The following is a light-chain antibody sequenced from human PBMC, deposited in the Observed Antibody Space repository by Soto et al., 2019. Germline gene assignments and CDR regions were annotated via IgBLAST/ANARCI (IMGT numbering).Light chain of an antibody. CDR2: DAS. CDR3: QQFNSYPLT. CDR1: QGISSA. J-gene: IGKJ4*02. Sequence: AIQLTQSPSSLSASVGDRVTITCRASQGISSALAWYQQKPGKAPKLLIYDASSLESGVPSRFSGSGSGTDFSLSICSLQHEDFATYYWQQFNSYPLTLGGGTKVEIK. V-gene: IGKV1-13*02.